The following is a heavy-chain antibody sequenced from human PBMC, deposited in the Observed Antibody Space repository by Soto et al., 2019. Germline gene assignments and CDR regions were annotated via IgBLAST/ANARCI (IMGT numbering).Heavy chain of an antibody. Sequence: PGGSLRLSCAASGFTFSSYDMHWVRQATVKGLEWVSAIGTAGDTYYPGSVKGRFTISRENAKNSLYLQMNSLRAGETAVYFCSRSSVAWCGDDFISYSDYWGQGTLVTVFS. CDR2: IGTAGDT. D-gene: IGHD2-21*02. V-gene: IGHV3-13*01. J-gene: IGHJ4*02. CDR1: GFTFSSYD. CDR3: SRSSVAWCGDDFISYSDY.